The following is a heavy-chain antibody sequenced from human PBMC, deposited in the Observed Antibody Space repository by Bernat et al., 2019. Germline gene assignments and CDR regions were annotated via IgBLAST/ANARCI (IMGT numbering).Heavy chain of an antibody. Sequence: VQLVESGGGVVQPGGSLRLSCAASGFTFDDYAMHWVRQAPGKGLEWVAVISYDGSNKYYADSVKGRFTISRDNSKNTLYLQMNSLRAEDTAVYYCAREGSSGWYVGSYYYYGMDVWGQGTTVTVSS. CDR1: GFTFDDYA. J-gene: IGHJ6*02. CDR3: AREGSSGWYVGSYYYYGMDV. D-gene: IGHD6-19*01. CDR2: ISYDGSNK. V-gene: IGHV3-30-3*01.